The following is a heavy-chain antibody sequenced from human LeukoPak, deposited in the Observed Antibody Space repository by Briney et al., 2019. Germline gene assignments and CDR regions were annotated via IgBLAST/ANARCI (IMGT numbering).Heavy chain of an antibody. Sequence: GGSLRLSCGASGFTFSNAWMNWVRQAPGKGLEWVGRIRVKANSYTTDYAASVMGRFTISRDDSKNSLYLQMNSLKTEDTAVYYCARERLGIPHFDYWGQGTLVTVSS. J-gene: IGHJ4*02. V-gene: IGHV3-72*01. CDR3: ARERLGIPHFDY. CDR1: GFTFSNAW. CDR2: IRVKANSYTT. D-gene: IGHD7-27*01.